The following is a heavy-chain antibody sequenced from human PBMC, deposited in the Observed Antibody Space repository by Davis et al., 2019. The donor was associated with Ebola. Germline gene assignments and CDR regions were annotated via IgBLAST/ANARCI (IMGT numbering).Heavy chain of an antibody. D-gene: IGHD3-22*01. J-gene: IGHJ4*02. CDR3: ARLQYYYDSSGYHIGGFDY. V-gene: IGHV1-8*01. CDR1: GYTFTGYD. Sequence: ASVKVSCKASGYTFTGYDINWVRQATGQGLEWMGLLSPSSGNTDYAQKFQGRVTITMDTSASTAYMELSSLRSEDTAVYYCARLQYYYDSSGYHIGGFDYWGQGTLVTVSS. CDR2: LSPSSGNT.